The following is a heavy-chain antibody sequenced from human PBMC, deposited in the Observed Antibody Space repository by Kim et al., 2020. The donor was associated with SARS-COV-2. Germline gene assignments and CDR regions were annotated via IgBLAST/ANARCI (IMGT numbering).Heavy chain of an antibody. D-gene: IGHD3-16*01. Sequence: SETLSLTCVVSGASIRSADYSWSWIRQPPGKGLEWIGYMYHGGSNYCNPSLKDRVTISVDRSRNQFFLNLTSATAADTAMYYCARGLSASGIGCFDPGGQEMVVTVSS. CDR2: MYHGGSN. J-gene: IGHJ5*02. CDR3: ARGLSASGIGCFDP. CDR1: GASIRSADYS. V-gene: IGHV4-30-2*01.